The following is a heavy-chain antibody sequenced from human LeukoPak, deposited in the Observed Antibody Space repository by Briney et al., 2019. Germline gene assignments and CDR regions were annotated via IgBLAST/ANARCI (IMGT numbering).Heavy chain of an antibody. Sequence: PSETLSLTCTVSGGSTSSYYWGWIRQPPGKGLEWIGRIFTSGIISGNTNYNSSLKSRVTMSVATSKNQFSLKLSSVTAADTAVYYCARDLMGRITAGTEYYFDYWGQGTLVTVSS. CDR1: GGSTSSYY. CDR2: IFTSGIISGNT. J-gene: IGHJ4*02. V-gene: IGHV4-4*07. CDR3: ARDLMGRITAGTEYYFDY. D-gene: IGHD6-13*01.